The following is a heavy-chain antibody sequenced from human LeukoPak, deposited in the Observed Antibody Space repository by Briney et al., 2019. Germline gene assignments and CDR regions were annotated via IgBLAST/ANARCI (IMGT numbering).Heavy chain of an antibody. D-gene: IGHD3-9*01. CDR3: ARVLAGGVIYFDY. Sequence: GGSLRLSCAASGFTFSSYSMNWVRQAPGKGLEWVSSISSSSSYIYYADSVKGRFTISRDNAKNSLYLQMNSLRAEDTAVYYCARVLAGGVIYFDYWGQGTLVTVSS. CDR2: ISSSSSYI. V-gene: IGHV3-21*01. J-gene: IGHJ4*02. CDR1: GFTFSSYS.